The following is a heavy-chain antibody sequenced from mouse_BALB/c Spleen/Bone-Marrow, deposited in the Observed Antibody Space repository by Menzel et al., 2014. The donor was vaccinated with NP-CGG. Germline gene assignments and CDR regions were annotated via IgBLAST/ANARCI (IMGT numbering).Heavy chain of an antibody. CDR3: TRDGDSYYPYTLDY. V-gene: IGHV1-15*01. D-gene: IGHD2-3*01. J-gene: IGHJ4*01. CDR2: IHPRSGGT. CDR1: GYTFTDYE. Sequence: QVQLKESGAELVRPGASVKLSCKASGYTFTDYEIHWVKQTPVHGLEWIGAIHPRSGGTAYNQKFKGKATLTADKSSSIAYMELSRLTSNDSAVYYFTRDGDSYYPYTLDYWGQGTSVTVSS.